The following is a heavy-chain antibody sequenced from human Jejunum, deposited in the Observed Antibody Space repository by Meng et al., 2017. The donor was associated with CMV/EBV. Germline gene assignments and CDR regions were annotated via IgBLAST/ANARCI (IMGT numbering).Heavy chain of an antibody. CDR1: GFSLSTSEVG. V-gene: IGHV2-5*02. J-gene: IGHJ5*02. CDR2: IYWDDDK. Sequence: QTTFKESGPTLVKPTQTLTLTCTFSGFSLSTSEVGVGWIRQPPGKALEWLAVIYWDDDKRYSPSLKSRLTITKDTSKNQVVLTLTNMDPVDTATYYCALFTRSWFDPWGQGTLVTVSS. D-gene: IGHD2-2*01. CDR3: ALFTRSWFDP.